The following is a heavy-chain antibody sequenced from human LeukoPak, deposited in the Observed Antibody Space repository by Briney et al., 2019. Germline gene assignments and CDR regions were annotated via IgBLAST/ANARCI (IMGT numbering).Heavy chain of an antibody. CDR3: ARDRSSSGYYPFDY. CDR2: ISTTGSTI. J-gene: IGHJ4*02. V-gene: IGHV3-48*02. CDR1: GFIFSSYS. D-gene: IGHD3-22*01. Sequence: GGSLRLSCAASGFIFSSYSMNWVRQAPGKGLEWVSYISTTGSTIYCADSVKGRFTISRDNAKNSLYLQMNSLRDEDTAVYYCARDRSSSGYYPFDYWGQGTLVTVSS.